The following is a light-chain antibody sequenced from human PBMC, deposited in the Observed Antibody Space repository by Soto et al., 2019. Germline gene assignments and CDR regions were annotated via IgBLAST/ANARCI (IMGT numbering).Light chain of an antibody. J-gene: IGKJ1*01. V-gene: IGKV1-6*01. CDR1: QGIRNE. CDR3: LQDYNYPPT. CDR2: GAS. Sequence: AIQMTQSPSSLSASVGDRVTITCRASQGIRNELGWYQQKPGKAPELLIYGASTLQSGVPSRFSGVGFVTDFTLTFSSLQPADFATYFCLQDYNYPPTFGQGTRVEI.